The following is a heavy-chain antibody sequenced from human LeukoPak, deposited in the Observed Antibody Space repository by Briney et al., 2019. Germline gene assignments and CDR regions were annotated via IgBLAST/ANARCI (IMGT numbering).Heavy chain of an antibody. CDR1: GYTFTGYY. J-gene: IGHJ3*02. CDR3: ARPSYYYDSSGYYGDAFDI. D-gene: IGHD3-22*01. V-gene: IGHV5-51*01. Sequence: ASVKVSCKASGYTFTGYYMHWVRQAPGQGLEWMGIIYPGDSDTRYSPSFQGQVTISADKSISTAYLQWSSLKASDTAMYYCARPSYYYDSSGYYGDAFDIWGQGTMVTVSS. CDR2: IYPGDSDT.